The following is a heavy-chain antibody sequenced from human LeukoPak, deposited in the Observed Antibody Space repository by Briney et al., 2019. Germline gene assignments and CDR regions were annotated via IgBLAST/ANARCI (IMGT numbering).Heavy chain of an antibody. J-gene: IGHJ4*02. D-gene: IGHD3-10*01. CDR2: ISSSGSTI. CDR3: AYLVRGVIGYYFDY. CDR1: GFTFSSYE. Sequence: GGSLRLSCAASGFTFSSYEMNWVRQAPGKGLEWVSYISSSGSTIYYADSVKGRFTISRDNSKNTLYLQMSSLRAEDTAVYYCAYLVRGVIGYYFDYWGQGTLVTVSS. V-gene: IGHV3-48*03.